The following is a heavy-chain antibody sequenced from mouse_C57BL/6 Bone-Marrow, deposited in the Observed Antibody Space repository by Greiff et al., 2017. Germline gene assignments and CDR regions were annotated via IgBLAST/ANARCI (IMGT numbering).Heavy chain of an antibody. V-gene: IGHV5-4*01. J-gene: IGHJ1*03. Sequence: EVMLVESGGGLVKPGGSLKLSCAASGFTFSSYAMSWVRQTPEKRLEWVATISDGGSYTYYPDNVKGRFTISRDNAKNNLYLQMSHLKSEDTAMYYCARDYYGSSYGGNWYFDVWGTGTTVTVSS. CDR3: ARDYYGSSYGGNWYFDV. D-gene: IGHD1-1*01. CDR1: GFTFSSYA. CDR2: ISDGGSYT.